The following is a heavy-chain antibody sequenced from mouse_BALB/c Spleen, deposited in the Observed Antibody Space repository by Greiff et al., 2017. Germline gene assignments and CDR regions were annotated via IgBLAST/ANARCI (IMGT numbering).Heavy chain of an antibody. Sequence: DVMLVESGGGLVKPGGSLKLSCAASGFTFSDYYMYWVRQTPEKRLEWVATISDGGSYTYYPDSVKGRFTISRDNAKNNLYLQMSSLKSEDTAMYYCARDHGDYRYDDAMDYWGQGTSVTVSS. J-gene: IGHJ4*01. V-gene: IGHV5-4*02. CDR1: GFTFSDYY. CDR3: ARDHGDYRYDDAMDY. CDR2: ISDGGSYT. D-gene: IGHD2-14*01.